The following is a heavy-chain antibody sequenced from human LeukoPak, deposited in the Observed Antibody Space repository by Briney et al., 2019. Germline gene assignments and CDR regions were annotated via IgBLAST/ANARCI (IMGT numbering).Heavy chain of an antibody. V-gene: IGHV1-8*01. CDR1: GYTFTSYE. CDR3: ARGYWQQPPLFQH. J-gene: IGHJ1*01. CDR2: MNPNSGNT. Sequence: ASVKVSRKASGYTFTSYEINWVRQATGQGLEWMGWMNPNSGNTGYAQKFQGRVTMTRNTSISTAYMELSSLRSEDTAVYYCARGYWQQPPLFQHWGQGTLVTVSS. D-gene: IGHD6-13*01.